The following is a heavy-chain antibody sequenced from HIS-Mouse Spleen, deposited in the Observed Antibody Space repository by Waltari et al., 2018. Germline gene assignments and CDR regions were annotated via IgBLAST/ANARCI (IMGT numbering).Heavy chain of an antibody. CDR1: GGSISSSSYY. D-gene: IGHD6-13*01. Sequence: QLQLQESGPGLVKPSETLSLTCIVSGGSISSSSYYWGWIRQPPGKGLAWVGSIYYSGVTYYNPSLKGRVTISVDTSKNQFSLKLSSVTAADTAVYYCAREIPYSSSWYDWYFDLWGRGTLVTVSS. CDR3: AREIPYSSSWYDWYFDL. V-gene: IGHV4-39*07. J-gene: IGHJ2*01. CDR2: IYYSGVT.